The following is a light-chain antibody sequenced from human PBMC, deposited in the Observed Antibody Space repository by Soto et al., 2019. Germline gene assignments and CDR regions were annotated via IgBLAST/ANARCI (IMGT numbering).Light chain of an antibody. CDR3: QQRNNWPPMYT. CDR1: QSVSSY. CDR2: DAS. J-gene: IGKJ2*01. Sequence: EIVLPQSPATLSLSPGERATLACRASQSVSSYLAWYQQKPGQAPRLLIYDASNRATGIPARFSGSGSGTDFTLTISSLEPEDFAVYYCQQRNNWPPMYTFGQGTKLEIK. V-gene: IGKV3-11*01.